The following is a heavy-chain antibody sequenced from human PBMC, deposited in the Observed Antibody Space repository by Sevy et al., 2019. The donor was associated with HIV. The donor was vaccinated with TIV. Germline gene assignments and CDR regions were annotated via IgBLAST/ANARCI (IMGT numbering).Heavy chain of an antibody. CDR3: TTERRGIQLWFTPGKNAFDI. CDR2: IKSKTDGGTT. V-gene: IGHV3-15*01. D-gene: IGHD5-18*01. CDR1: GFTFSNAW. J-gene: IGHJ3*02. Sequence: GGSLRLSCAASGFTFSNAWMSWVRQAPGKGLEWVGRIKSKTDGGTTDYAAPVKGRFTISRDDSKNTLYLQMNSLKTEDTAVYYCTTERRGIQLWFTPGKNAFDIWGQGTMVTVSS.